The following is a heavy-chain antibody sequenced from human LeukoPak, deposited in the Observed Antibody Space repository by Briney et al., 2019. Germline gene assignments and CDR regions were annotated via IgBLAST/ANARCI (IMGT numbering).Heavy chain of an antibody. CDR3: AKSIPASPIVVVPAAYYLDY. V-gene: IGHV3-23*01. J-gene: IGHJ4*02. CDR2: ITGSGGST. D-gene: IGHD2-2*01. Sequence: QPGGSLRLSCAASGFPFTNYGMSWVRQAPGKGLEWVSSITGSGGSTYYADSVKGRFTISRDNSKNTLYLQMNSLRADDTAVYYCAKSIPASPIVVVPAAYYLDYWGQGTLVTVSS. CDR1: GFPFTNYG.